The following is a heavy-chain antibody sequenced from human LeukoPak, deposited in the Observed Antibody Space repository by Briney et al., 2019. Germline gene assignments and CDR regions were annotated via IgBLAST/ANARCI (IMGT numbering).Heavy chain of an antibody. CDR2: INSDGSST. V-gene: IGHV3-74*01. CDR1: GFTFSGSA. J-gene: IGHJ4*02. CDR3: AREYSSSWCHDY. Sequence: GGSLRLSCAASGFTFSGSAMHWVRQAPGKGLVWVSRINSDGSSTSYADSVKGRFTISRDNAKNTLYLQMNSLRAEDTAVYYCAREYSSSWCHDYWGQGTLVTVSS. D-gene: IGHD6-13*01.